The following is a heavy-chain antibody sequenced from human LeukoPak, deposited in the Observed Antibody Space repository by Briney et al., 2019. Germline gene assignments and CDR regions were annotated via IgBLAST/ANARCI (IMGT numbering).Heavy chain of an antibody. V-gene: IGHV1-46*01. J-gene: IGHJ4*02. CDR1: GYTFTSYY. CDR3: ARGGLQLLAPLDY. CDR2: INPSAGST. Sequence: ASVKVSCKASGYTFTSYYMHWVRQAPGQGLEWMGIINPSAGSTSYAQKFQGRVTMTRGTSTSTVYMELCSLRSEDTAVYYCARGGLQLLAPLDYWGQGTLVTVSS. D-gene: IGHD5-18*01.